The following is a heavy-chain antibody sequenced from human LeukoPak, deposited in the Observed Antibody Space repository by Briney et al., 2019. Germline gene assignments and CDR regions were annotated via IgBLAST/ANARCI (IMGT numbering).Heavy chain of an antibody. CDR2: IGNNGGGI. J-gene: IGHJ4*02. CDR1: GFTFSTYT. Sequence: GGSLRLSCAASGFTFSTYTMYWVRHPPGKRLEWVSIIGNNGGGIHYADSVRGRFTISRDNSKNALYLQMNSLRVEDTAVYYCAKRPASILTFDYWGQGTLVTVSS. D-gene: IGHD2-2*02. CDR3: AKRPASILTFDY. V-gene: IGHV3-23*01.